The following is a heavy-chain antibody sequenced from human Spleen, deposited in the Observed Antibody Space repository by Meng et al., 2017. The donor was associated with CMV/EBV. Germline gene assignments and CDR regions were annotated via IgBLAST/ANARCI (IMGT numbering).Heavy chain of an antibody. CDR2: IYAGGTKT. V-gene: IGHV3-23*03. CDR3: AKGDDTKAIDY. D-gene: IGHD3-22*01. CDR1: GFTFSSYA. Sequence: GESLKISCAASGFTFSSYAMNWVRQAPGKGLEWVSIIYAGGTKTYYADSVKGRFTISRDNPKNTLYLQMNSLRPEDTAAYYCAKGDDTKAIDYWGQGTLVTVSS. J-gene: IGHJ4*02.